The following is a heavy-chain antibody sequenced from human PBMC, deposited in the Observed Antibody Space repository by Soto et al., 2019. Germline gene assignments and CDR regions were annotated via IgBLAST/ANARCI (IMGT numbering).Heavy chain of an antibody. CDR2: IWYDGSNK. CDR1: GFTFSSYG. CDR3: ARDRGRPEWELLFVYYGMDV. J-gene: IGHJ6*02. D-gene: IGHD1-26*01. Sequence: GGSLRLSCAASGFTFSSYGMHWVRQAPGKGLEWVAVIWYDGSNKYYADSVKGRFTISRDNSKNTLYLQMNSLRAEDTAVYYCARDRGRPEWELLFVYYGMDVWGQGTTVTVSS. V-gene: IGHV3-33*01.